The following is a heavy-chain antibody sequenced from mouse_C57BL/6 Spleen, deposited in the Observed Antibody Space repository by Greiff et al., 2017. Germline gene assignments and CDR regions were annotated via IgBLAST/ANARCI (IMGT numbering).Heavy chain of an antibody. D-gene: IGHD2-1*01. Sequence: QVQLQQPGAELVMPGASVKLSCKASGYTFTSYWMHWVKQRPGQGLEWIGEIDPSDSYTNYNQKFKGKSTLTVDKSSSTAYMQLSSLTSEDSAVYYCARSDGNYRMDYWGQGTSVTVSS. J-gene: IGHJ4*01. CDR1: GYTFTSYW. CDR2: IDPSDSYT. CDR3: ARSDGNYRMDY. V-gene: IGHV1-69*01.